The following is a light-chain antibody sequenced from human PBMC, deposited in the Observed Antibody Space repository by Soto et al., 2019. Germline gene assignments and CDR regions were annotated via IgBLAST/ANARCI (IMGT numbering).Light chain of an antibody. Sequence: QSVLTQPASVSGSPGQSITFSCTGSSGDIGGYNHVSWYQQHPGKAPKLLIYDVTNRPSGVSNRFSGSKSGNTASLTISGLQAEDEADYYCSSYAISDTRLFGGGTKVTVL. CDR2: DVT. J-gene: IGLJ2*01. CDR3: SSYAISDTRL. V-gene: IGLV2-14*03. CDR1: SGDIGGYNH.